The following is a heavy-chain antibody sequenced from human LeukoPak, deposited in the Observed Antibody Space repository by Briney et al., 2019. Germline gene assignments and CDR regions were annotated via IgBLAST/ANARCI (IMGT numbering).Heavy chain of an antibody. CDR2: IYPGDSDT. D-gene: IGHD6-13*01. Sequence: GESLKISCKGSGYSFTSYWIGWVRQLPGKGLEWMGIIYPGDSDTRYSPSFQGQVTISADKSISTAYLQWSSLKASDTAMYYCARWGMEQQLVGGHYYYYGMDVWGQGTTVTVSS. CDR3: ARWGMEQQLVGGHYYYYGMDV. V-gene: IGHV5-51*01. J-gene: IGHJ6*02. CDR1: GYSFTSYW.